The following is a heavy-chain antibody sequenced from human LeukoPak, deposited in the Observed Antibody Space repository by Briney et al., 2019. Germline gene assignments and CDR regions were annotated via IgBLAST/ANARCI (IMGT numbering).Heavy chain of an antibody. V-gene: IGHV3-48*03. CDR1: GFTFSSYE. Sequence: PGGSLRLSCAASGFTFSSYEMNWVRQAPGKGLEWVSYISSSGSTIYYADSVKGRFTISRDNAKNTLYLQMNSLRAEDTAVYYCARDAGTSDYSSGGFDYWGQGTLVTVSS. D-gene: IGHD2-8*02. CDR2: ISSSGSTI. CDR3: ARDAGTSDYSSGGFDY. J-gene: IGHJ4*02.